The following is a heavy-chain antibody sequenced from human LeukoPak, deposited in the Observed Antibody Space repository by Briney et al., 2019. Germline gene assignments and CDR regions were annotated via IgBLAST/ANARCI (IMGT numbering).Heavy chain of an antibody. V-gene: IGHV3-48*03. CDR3: ARGHYGSGDFDY. CDR2: ISSSGSTI. CDR1: GFTFSSYE. J-gene: IGHJ4*02. Sequence: PGGSLRLSCAASGFTFSSYEMNWVRQAPGKGLEWVSYISSSGSTIYYADSVKGRFTISRDNAKSSLYLQVNSLRAEDTAVYYCARGHYGSGDFDYWGQGTLVTVSS. D-gene: IGHD3-10*01.